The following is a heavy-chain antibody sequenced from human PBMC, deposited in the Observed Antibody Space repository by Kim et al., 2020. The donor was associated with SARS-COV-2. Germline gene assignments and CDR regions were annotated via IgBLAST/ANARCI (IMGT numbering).Heavy chain of an antibody. CDR2: FICSGGST. J-gene: IGHJ4*02. D-gene: IGHD6-19*01. V-gene: IGHV3-23*01. CDR3: TKAGVSGCVDY. CDR1: GFTFSSYA. Sequence: GGSLRLSCAASGFTFSSYAMSWVRQAPGKGLEWVSAFICSGGSTYYADSVMGRFTISSDKSKITLYLQMNSRRGEDTAVYYCTKAGVSGCVDYCGQLTLFTASS.